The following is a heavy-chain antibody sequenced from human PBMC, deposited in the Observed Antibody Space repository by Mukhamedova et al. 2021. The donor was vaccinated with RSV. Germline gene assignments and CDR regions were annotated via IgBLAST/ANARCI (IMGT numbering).Heavy chain of an antibody. CDR3: ARASSGNYHY. Sequence: ATGQGIEWMGWLNPNSGNTGYAQNFQGRVTMIRNTSISTAYMELSSLRSEDTAVYYCARASSGNYHYLGQGTTVTVSS. CDR2: LNPNSGNT. V-gene: IGHV1-8*01. D-gene: IGHD1-26*01. J-gene: IGHJ4*02.